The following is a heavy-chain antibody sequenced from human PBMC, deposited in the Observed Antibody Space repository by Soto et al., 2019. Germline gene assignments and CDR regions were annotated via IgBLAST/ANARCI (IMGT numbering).Heavy chain of an antibody. V-gene: IGHV3-48*04. CDR2: ISSSSSTI. CDR3: ARGEYNWNYDYGMDV. J-gene: IGHJ6*02. Sequence: GGSLRLSCAASGFTFSSYSMNWVRQAPGKGLEWVSYISSSSSTIYYADSVKGRFTISRDNAKNSLYLQMNSLRAEDTAVYYCARGEYNWNYDYGMDVWGQGTTVTVSS. D-gene: IGHD1-20*01. CDR1: GFTFSSYS.